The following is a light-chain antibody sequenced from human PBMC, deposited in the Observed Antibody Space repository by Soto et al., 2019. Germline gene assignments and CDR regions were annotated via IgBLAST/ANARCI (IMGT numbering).Light chain of an antibody. J-gene: IGKJ4*01. CDR3: RQYGRSLASA. Sequence: EIVLAQSPVTLSLSPGERATLSCRASQSVSSNLLAWYQEKPGQAPRLLIYGASTRATGIPDRFSGSGSGTDFTLAISTLEPEDFAVYYCRQYGRSLASAIGGGTKVEI. V-gene: IGKV3-20*01. CDR2: GAS. CDR1: QSVSSNL.